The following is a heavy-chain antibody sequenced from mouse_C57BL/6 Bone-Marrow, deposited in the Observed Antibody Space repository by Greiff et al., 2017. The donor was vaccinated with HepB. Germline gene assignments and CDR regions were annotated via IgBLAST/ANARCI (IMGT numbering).Heavy chain of an antibody. CDR2: ISYDGSN. CDR1: GYSITSGYY. V-gene: IGHV3-6*01. D-gene: IGHD2-1*01. J-gene: IGHJ2*01. CDR3: ASTLLWFDY. Sequence: EVQLQESGPGLVKPSQSLSLTCSVTGYSITSGYYWNWIRQFPGNKLEWMGYISYDGSNNYNPSLKNRISITRDTSKNQFFLKLNSVTTEDTATYYCASTLLWFDYWGQGTTLTVSS.